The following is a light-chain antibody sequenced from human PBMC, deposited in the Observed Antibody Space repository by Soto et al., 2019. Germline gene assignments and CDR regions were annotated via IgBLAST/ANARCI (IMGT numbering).Light chain of an antibody. Sequence: DIQMTQSPSSLSASVGDRVTITCRASQTISKYLNWYQHKPGKGPKRLIYGASTLQSGVSSRFSGSGSGTDFTLTISSLQPEDVATYYCQQSNSIPPWTFGQGTKVDIK. J-gene: IGKJ1*01. V-gene: IGKV1-39*01. CDR2: GAS. CDR1: QTISKY. CDR3: QQSNSIPPWT.